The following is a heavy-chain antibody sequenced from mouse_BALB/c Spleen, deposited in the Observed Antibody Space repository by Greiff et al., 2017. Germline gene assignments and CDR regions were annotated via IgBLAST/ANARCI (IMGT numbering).Heavy chain of an antibody. Sequence: EVKLVESGGGLVQPGGSRKLSCAASGFTFSSFGMHWVRQAPEKGLEWVAYISSGSSTIYYADTVKGRFTISRDNPKNTLFLQMTSLRSEDTAMYYCARYIHYYGHGFAYWGQGTLVTVSA. J-gene: IGHJ3*01. CDR3: ARYIHYYGHGFAY. CDR1: GFTFSSFG. D-gene: IGHD1-2*01. CDR2: ISSGSSTI. V-gene: IGHV5-17*02.